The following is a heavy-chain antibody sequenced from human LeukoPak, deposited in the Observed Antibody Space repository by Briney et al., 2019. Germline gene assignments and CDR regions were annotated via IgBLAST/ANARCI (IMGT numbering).Heavy chain of an antibody. CDR3: ARWDRVDIAATNDDY. CDR2: ISVYNGNT. V-gene: IGHV1-18*04. D-gene: IGHD5-12*01. J-gene: IGHJ4*02. CDR1: GYTFTTYT. Sequence: ASVKVSCKASGYTFTTYTISWVRQAPGQGREWMGWISVYNGNTNTALKFQGRVTMTADRSTSTAYMELRSLTSDDTAVYYCARWDRVDIAATNDDYWGQGTLVTVSS.